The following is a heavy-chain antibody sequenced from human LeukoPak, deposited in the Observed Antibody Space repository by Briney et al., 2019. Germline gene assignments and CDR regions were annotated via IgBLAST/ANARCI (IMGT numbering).Heavy chain of an antibody. Sequence: GGSLRLSCAASGFTFSSYAMSWVRQAPGKGLEWVSAISGSGGSTYYADSVKGRFTISRDNSKNTLYLQMNNLRAEDTAVYYCAKDRGGRGCSSTSCYAVDYWGQGTLVTVSS. CDR1: GFTFSSYA. V-gene: IGHV3-23*01. CDR2: ISGSGGST. CDR3: AKDRGGRGCSSTSCYAVDY. D-gene: IGHD2-2*01. J-gene: IGHJ4*02.